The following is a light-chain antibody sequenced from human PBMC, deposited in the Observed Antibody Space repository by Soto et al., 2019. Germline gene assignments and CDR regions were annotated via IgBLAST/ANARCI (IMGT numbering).Light chain of an antibody. J-gene: IGKJ1*01. V-gene: IGKV4-1*01. CDR1: QSVLYSSNNRNY. CDR3: QQYYSTPPT. Sequence: DIVMTQSPDSLAVSLGERATINCKSSQSVLYSSNNRNYLAWYQQKTGQPPKLLIYWASTRESGVPDRFSGSGSGTDFTLTISSLQAEDVAVYYCQQYYSTPPTFGQGTKVEIK. CDR2: WAS.